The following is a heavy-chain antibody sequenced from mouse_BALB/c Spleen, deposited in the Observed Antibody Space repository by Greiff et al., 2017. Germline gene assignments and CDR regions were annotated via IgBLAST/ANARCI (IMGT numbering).Heavy chain of an antibody. Sequence: VQLKESGPGLVKPSQSLSLTCTVTGYSITSDYAWTWIRQFPGNPLEWLGYISYSGSTSYNPSLKSRISITRDTSKNQFFLQLNSVTTEDTATYYCARFYYGSRYWYFDVWGAGTTVTVSS. J-gene: IGHJ1*01. CDR3: ARFYYGSRYWYFDV. D-gene: IGHD1-1*01. CDR2: ISYSGST. CDR1: GYSITSDYA. V-gene: IGHV3-2*02.